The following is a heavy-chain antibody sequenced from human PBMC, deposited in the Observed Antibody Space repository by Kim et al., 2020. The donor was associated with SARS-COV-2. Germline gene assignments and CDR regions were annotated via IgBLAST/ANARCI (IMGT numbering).Heavy chain of an antibody. D-gene: IGHD3-22*01. V-gene: IGHV5-51*01. J-gene: IGHJ4*02. CDR3: ARHHSSGYT. Sequence: DTTYSPSFQGQVTISADKSISTAYLQWSSLKASDTAMYYCARHHSSGYTWGQGTLVTVSS. CDR2: DT.